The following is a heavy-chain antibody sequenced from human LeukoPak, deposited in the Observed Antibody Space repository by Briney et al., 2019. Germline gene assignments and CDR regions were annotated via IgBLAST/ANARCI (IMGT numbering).Heavy chain of an antibody. Sequence: GGSLRLSCAASGFTFSSYWMHWVRQAPGKGLVWVSRINTDGSSTSYADSVKGRFAISRDNAKNTLYLQMNSLKTEDTAVYYCTTDSGSSFDYWGQGTLVTVSS. CDR3: TTDSGSSFDY. CDR1: GFTFSSYW. CDR2: INTDGSST. D-gene: IGHD1-26*01. J-gene: IGHJ4*02. V-gene: IGHV3-74*01.